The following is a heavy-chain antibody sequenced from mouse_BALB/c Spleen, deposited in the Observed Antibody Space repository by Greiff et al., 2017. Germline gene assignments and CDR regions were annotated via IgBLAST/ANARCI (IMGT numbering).Heavy chain of an antibody. D-gene: IGHD2-1*01. Sequence: EVQVVESGGGLVKPGGSLKLSCAASGFTFSDYYMYWVRQTPEKRLEWVATISDGGSYTYYPDSVKGRFTISRDNAKNNLYLQMSSLKSEDTAMYYCARGMVRGYAMDYWGQGTSVTVSS. J-gene: IGHJ4*01. V-gene: IGHV5-4*02. CDR1: GFTFSDYY. CDR2: ISDGGSYT. CDR3: ARGMVRGYAMDY.